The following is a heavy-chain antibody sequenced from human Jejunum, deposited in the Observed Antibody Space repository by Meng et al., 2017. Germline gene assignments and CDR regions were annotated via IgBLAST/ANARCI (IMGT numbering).Heavy chain of an antibody. CDR2: INHDGSER. Sequence: GESLKISCAASGFTFSSYWMRWVRQAPGKGLEWVANINHDGSERYSVEGRFTISRDYAKNSLFLQKNTLSAEETAIYYCTKIGYRDYGRDYWGQGTLVTVSS. CDR3: TKIGYRDYGRDY. CDR1: GFTFSSYW. D-gene: IGHD5-12*01. J-gene: IGHJ4*02. V-gene: IGHV3-7*01.